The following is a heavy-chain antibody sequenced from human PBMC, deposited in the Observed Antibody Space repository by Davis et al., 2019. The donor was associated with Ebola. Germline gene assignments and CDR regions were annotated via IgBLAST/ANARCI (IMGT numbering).Heavy chain of an antibody. J-gene: IGHJ6*02. CDR2: IKEDGSEK. D-gene: IGHD3-3*01. Sequence: GGSLRLSCTASGLTFGGYWMSWVRQAPGKGLEWVANIKEDGSEKYYVESVKGRFTISRDNAENSLYLQMKSLRAEETAVYYCLRDKEDLSSLSIFGVVIKNYYHGMDVWGQGTTVTVSS. CDR1: GLTFGGYW. CDR3: LRDKEDLSSLSIFGVVIKNYYHGMDV. V-gene: IGHV3-7*01.